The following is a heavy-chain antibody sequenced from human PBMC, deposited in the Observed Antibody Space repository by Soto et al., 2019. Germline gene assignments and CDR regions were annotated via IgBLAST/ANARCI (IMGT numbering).Heavy chain of an antibody. D-gene: IGHD3-3*01. J-gene: IGHJ3*02. CDR3: ASTLYYDFWSGYYRRYDAFDI. V-gene: IGHV4-59*01. Sequence: PSETLSLTCTVSGGSISSYYWSWIRQPPGKGLEWIGYIYYSGSTNYNPSLKSRVTISVDTSKNQFSLKLSSVTAADTAVYYCASTLYYDFWSGYYRRYDAFDIWGQGTMVTVSS. CDR1: GGSISSYY. CDR2: IYYSGST.